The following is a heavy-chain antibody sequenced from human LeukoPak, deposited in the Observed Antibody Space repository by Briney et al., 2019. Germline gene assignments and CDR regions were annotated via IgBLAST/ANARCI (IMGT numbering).Heavy chain of an antibody. CDR1: GFTFSSYE. D-gene: IGHD3-3*01. CDR2: ISSSGSTI. J-gene: IGHJ4*02. V-gene: IGHV3-48*03. Sequence: GGSLRLSCAASGFTFSSYEMNWVRQAPGKGLEWVSYISSSGSTIYYADSVKGRLTISRDNAKNSLYLQMNSLRAEDTAVYYCARALYDFWSGYWDYWGQGTLVTVSS. CDR3: ARALYDFWSGYWDY.